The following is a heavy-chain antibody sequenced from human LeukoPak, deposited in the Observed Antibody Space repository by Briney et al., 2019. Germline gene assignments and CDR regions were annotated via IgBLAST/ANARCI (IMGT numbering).Heavy chain of an antibody. CDR2: IYTSGST. J-gene: IGHJ4*02. Sequence: SETLSLTCTVSGGSISSYYWSWIRQPPGKGLEWIGYIYTSGSTNYNPSLKSRVTISVDTSKNQFSLKLSSVTAADTAVYYCARLSRRGWNGPAVDYWGQGTLVTVSS. V-gene: IGHV4-4*09. D-gene: IGHD1-1*01. CDR1: GGSISSYY. CDR3: ARLSRRGWNGPAVDY.